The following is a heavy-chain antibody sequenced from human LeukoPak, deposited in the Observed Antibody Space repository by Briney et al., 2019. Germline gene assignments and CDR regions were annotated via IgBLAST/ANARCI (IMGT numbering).Heavy chain of an antibody. D-gene: IGHD3-22*01. J-gene: IGHJ4*02. V-gene: IGHV3-15*01. CDR3: TTSLTSGYHVDY. CDR2: IKSKTDGGTT. Sequence: GGSLRLSCAASGFTFSSYEMNWVRQAPGKGLEWVGRIKSKTDGGTTDYAAPVKGRFTISRDDSKNTLYLQMNSLKTEDTAVYYCTTSLTSGYHVDYWGQGILVTVSS. CDR1: GFTFSSYE.